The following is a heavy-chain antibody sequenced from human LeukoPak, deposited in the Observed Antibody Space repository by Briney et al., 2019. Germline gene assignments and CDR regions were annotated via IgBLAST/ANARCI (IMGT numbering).Heavy chain of an antibody. CDR2: TSHDETTK. Sequence: GGSLRLSCAASGFTFVSYAMHWVRQAPGKGLEWVAVTSHDETTKYYADSVKGRFTISRDNSKNTLYLQMNSLRAEDTAVYFCAREVARPNFFDYWGQGTLVTVSS. D-gene: IGHD6-6*01. J-gene: IGHJ4*02. V-gene: IGHV3-30*04. CDR3: AREVARPNFFDY. CDR1: GFTFVSYA.